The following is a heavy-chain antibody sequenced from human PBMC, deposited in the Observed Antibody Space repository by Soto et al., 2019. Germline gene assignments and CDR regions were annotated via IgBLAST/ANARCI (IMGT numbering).Heavy chain of an antibody. CDR2: IYPGDSDS. Sequence: PGASLKISCRGSGYNFAGFWLAWVRQRPGKGLEWMGSIYPGDSDSSYSPSFQGQVTISADKSTNTAYLQWHSLKPSDSAVYYCARLDRGAINLYYFDFWGQGELVTVSS. CDR1: GYNFAGFW. J-gene: IGHJ4*02. D-gene: IGHD1-1*01. V-gene: IGHV5-51*01. CDR3: ARLDRGAINLYYFDF.